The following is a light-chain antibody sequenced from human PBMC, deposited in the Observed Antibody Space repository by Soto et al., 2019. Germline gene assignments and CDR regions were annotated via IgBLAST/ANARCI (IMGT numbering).Light chain of an antibody. V-gene: IGKV3-11*01. CDR2: DVS. CDR1: QSVSSK. Sequence: EIVMTQSPATLSVSPGERATLSCRSSQSVSSKLAWYQQKPGQAPRFLIYDVSNRATGVPARFSGSGSETDFSLTISSLEPEDFAVYYCQQRNNWRDTFGQGTRLEI. CDR3: QQRNNWRDT. J-gene: IGKJ5*01.